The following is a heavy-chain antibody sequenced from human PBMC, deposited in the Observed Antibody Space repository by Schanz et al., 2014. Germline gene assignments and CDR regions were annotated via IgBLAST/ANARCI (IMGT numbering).Heavy chain of an antibody. J-gene: IGHJ4*02. D-gene: IGHD3-10*01. CDR3: AKDPRGDKNDRAYYFDY. CDR1: GFTFSSYA. Sequence: EMQLLESGGGLAQPGGSLRLSCAASGFTFSSYAMSWVRQAPGKGLEWVSYIGNGGVTIYYADSVKGRFTISRDNSKSTLYLQMNSLRAEDTAVYYCAKDPRGDKNDRAYYFDYWGQGTLXSVSS. V-gene: IGHV3-23*01. CDR2: IGNGGVTI.